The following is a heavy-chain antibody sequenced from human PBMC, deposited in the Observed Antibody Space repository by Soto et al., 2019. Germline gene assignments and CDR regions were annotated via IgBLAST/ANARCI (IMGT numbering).Heavy chain of an antibody. CDR2: IYRGGTT. V-gene: IGHV3-53*04. CDR1: GFSVSSGY. J-gene: IGHJ3*02. CDR3: ARANVFNAFDT. Sequence: EEQLVESGGDLVQPGGSLRLSGVASGFSVSSGYMNWVRQAPGKGPEWVSVIYRGGTTYEADFVKGRFTISRHDCKNTLYLQMNSLRPEDTAVYHCARANVFNAFDTWGPGTMVTVSS. D-gene: IGHD1-1*01.